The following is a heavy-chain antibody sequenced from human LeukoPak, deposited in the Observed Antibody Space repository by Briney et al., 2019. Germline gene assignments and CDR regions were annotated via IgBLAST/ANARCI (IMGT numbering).Heavy chain of an antibody. J-gene: IGHJ5*02. CDR3: ARRLRPGGRRDAYNWFDP. CDR2: IYYSGST. Sequence: PSETLSLTCTVSGGSISSSSYYWGWIRQPPGKGLEWIGSIYYSGSTYYNPSLKSRVTISVDTSKNQFSLKLSSVTAADTAVYYCARRLRPGGRRDAYNWFDPWGQGTLVTVSS. D-gene: IGHD3-16*01. CDR1: GGSISSSSYY. V-gene: IGHV4-39*07.